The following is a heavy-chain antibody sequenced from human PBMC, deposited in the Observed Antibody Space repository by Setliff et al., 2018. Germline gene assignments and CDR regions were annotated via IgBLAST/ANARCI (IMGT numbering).Heavy chain of an antibody. CDR1: GYSFRNFG. CDR2: ISGYTGNA. Sequence: ASVKVSCKASGYSFRNFGITWVRQAPGQGLEWMGWISGYTGNAYYAHKLQDRVTMTTDTSTGTAYMELRSLTSDDTAVYYCSRLVRYCTTTSCQRLSGDEYWGQGTVVTVS. D-gene: IGHD2-2*01. V-gene: IGHV1-18*01. J-gene: IGHJ4*02. CDR3: SRLVRYCTTTSCQRLSGDEY.